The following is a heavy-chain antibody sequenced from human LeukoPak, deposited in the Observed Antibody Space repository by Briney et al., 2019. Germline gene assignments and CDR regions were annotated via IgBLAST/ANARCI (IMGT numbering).Heavy chain of an antibody. D-gene: IGHD6-13*01. Sequence: GGSLRLPCAASGFTFDDYAMHWVRQAPGKGLEWVSGISWNSGSIGYADSVKGRFTISRDNAKNSLYLQMNSLRAEDTALYYCAKAVIAAAGTTRAHFDYWGQGTLVTVSS. V-gene: IGHV3-9*01. CDR1: GFTFDDYA. CDR2: ISWNSGSI. CDR3: AKAVIAAAGTTRAHFDY. J-gene: IGHJ4*02.